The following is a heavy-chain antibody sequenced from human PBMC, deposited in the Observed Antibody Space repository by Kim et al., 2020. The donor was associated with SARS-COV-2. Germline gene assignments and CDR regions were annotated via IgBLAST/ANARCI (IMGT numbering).Heavy chain of an antibody. Sequence: SETLSLTCTVSGGSISSYYWSWIRQPPGKGLEWIGYIYYSGSTNYNPSLKSRVTISVDTSKNQFSLKLSSVTAADTAVYYCARDRSSHYYYYMDVWGKGT. J-gene: IGHJ6*03. CDR3: ARDRSSHYYYYMDV. CDR2: IYYSGST. CDR1: GGSISSYY. V-gene: IGHV4-59*01.